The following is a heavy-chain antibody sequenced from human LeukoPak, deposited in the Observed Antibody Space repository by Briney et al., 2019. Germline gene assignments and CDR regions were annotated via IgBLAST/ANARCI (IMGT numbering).Heavy chain of an antibody. CDR3: ARVVAAGRTRENFDY. CDR2: IYGSGDKT. CDR1: GFTFSSYA. Sequence: GGSLRLSCAASGFTFSSYAMKWVRQAPGKGLEWVSVIYGSGDKTYYADSVKGRFTISRDNAKNSLYLQMNSLRAEDTAVYYCARVVAAGRTRENFDYWGQGTLVTVSS. V-gene: IGHV3-21*01. J-gene: IGHJ4*02. D-gene: IGHD6-13*01.